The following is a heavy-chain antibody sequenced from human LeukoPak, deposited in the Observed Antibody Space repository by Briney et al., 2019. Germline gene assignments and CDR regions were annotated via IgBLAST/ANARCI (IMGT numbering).Heavy chain of an antibody. CDR1: GDSISSSSHY. D-gene: IGHD3-16*01. CDR2: VFQNVAT. V-gene: IGHV4-39*02. Sequence: SETLSLTCSVSGDSISSSSHYWAWLPQPPGKGLEWIGSVFQNVATYYNPSLQSRVTMSIDTSKNQCSLKLSSVTAADTAVYYCAREYYGTFEYWGQGTLVPVSS. CDR3: AREYYGTFEY. J-gene: IGHJ4*02.